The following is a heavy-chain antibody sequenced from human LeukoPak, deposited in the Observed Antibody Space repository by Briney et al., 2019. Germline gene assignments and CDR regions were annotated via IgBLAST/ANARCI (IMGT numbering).Heavy chain of an antibody. V-gene: IGHV4-39*07. CDR3: ARESNYHGSGTGWFDP. Sequence: SETLSLTCTMSGVSISNTKYYWVWIRQPPGKGLEWIGSIYYSGSTYYNPSLKSRLTVSVDTSKKQLSLKVNSVTAADTAVYYCARESNYHGSGTGWFDPWGQGTLVTVSS. D-gene: IGHD3-10*01. CDR2: IYYSGST. CDR1: GVSISNTKYY. J-gene: IGHJ5*02.